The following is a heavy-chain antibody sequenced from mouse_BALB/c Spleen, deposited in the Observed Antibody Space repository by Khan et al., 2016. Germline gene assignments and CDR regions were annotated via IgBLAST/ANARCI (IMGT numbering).Heavy chain of an antibody. CDR1: GFTFSDYY. CDR2: ISDGGNYT. Sequence: EVELVESGGGLVKPGGSLKLSCAASGFTFSDYYMYWVRQTPEKRLEWVATISDGGNYTYYPDSVKGRFTISRDNAKKNRYLQMSSVKSEDTAIYYCARGLDWCFDVWGAGTTVTVSS. V-gene: IGHV5-4*02. J-gene: IGHJ1*01. CDR3: ARGLDWCFDV.